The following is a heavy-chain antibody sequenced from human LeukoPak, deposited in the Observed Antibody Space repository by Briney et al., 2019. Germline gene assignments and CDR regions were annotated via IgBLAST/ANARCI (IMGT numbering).Heavy chain of an antibody. CDR2: ISTSSYI. D-gene: IGHD6-6*01. CDR3: ARGRGYSSSSDAFDI. V-gene: IGHV3-21*01. Sequence: GGSLRLSCAASGFTFSGYGMNWVRQAPGKGLEWVSSISTSSYIYYADSVEDRFIISRDNAKNSLYLQMNSLRAEDTAVYYCARGRGYSSSSDAFDIWGQGTMVTVSS. CDR1: GFTFSGYG. J-gene: IGHJ3*02.